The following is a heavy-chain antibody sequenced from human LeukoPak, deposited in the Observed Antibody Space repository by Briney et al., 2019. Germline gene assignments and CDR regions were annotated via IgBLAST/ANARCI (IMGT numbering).Heavy chain of an antibody. D-gene: IGHD1-1*01. CDR3: ARDGGYAMDV. CDR1: GFTFRTYG. J-gene: IGHJ6*02. V-gene: IGHV3-30*03. CDR2: ISYDGSNE. Sequence: GGSLRLSCAASGFTFRTYGMNWVRQAPGKGLEWVAIISYDGSNEDYADSVKGRFTISRDNSKNTLYLQMNSLRAEDTAVYYCARDGGYAMDVWGQGTTVTVSS.